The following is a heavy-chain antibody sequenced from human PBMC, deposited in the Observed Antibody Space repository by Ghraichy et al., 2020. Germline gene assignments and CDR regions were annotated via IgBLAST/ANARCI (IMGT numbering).Heavy chain of an antibody. J-gene: IGHJ2*01. CDR3: VKGKTSAGRGWGWYLDL. CDR2: ISWTGGI. Sequence: GGSLRLSCTASGFTSDDNAMHWVRQSPGRGLEWVSGISWTGGIGYADSVKGRFTISRDNAKNSLYLQMNSLRTEDTALYYCVKGKTSAGRGWGWYLDLWGRGTLVTVSS. D-gene: IGHD3-16*01. V-gene: IGHV3-9*02. CDR1: GFTSDDNA.